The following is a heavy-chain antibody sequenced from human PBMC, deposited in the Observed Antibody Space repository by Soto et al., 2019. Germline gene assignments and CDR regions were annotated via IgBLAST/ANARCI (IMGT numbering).Heavy chain of an antibody. CDR3: ARAEYYDFWSGWMTAVNNWFDP. Sequence: GASVKVSCKASGYTFTSYGISWVRQAPGQGLEWMGWISAYNGNTNYAQKLQGRVTMTTDTSTSTAYMELRSLRSDDTAVYYCARAEYYDFWSGWMTAVNNWFDPWGQGTLVTVSS. CDR2: ISAYNGNT. V-gene: IGHV1-18*04. CDR1: GYTFTSYG. J-gene: IGHJ5*02. D-gene: IGHD3-3*01.